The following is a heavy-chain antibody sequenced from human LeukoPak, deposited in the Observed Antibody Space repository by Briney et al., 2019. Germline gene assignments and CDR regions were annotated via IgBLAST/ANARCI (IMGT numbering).Heavy chain of an antibody. CDR3: ARGSGGPNWFDP. D-gene: IGHD2-15*01. CDR2: IYYSGST. CDR1: GGSISSYY. Sequence: SETLSLTCTVSGGSISSYYWSWIRQPPGKGLEWIGYIYYSGSTNYNPSLKSRVTISVDTSKNYFSLKLRSVTAADTAVYYCARGSGGPNWFDPWGQGALVTVSS. V-gene: IGHV4-59*01. J-gene: IGHJ5*02.